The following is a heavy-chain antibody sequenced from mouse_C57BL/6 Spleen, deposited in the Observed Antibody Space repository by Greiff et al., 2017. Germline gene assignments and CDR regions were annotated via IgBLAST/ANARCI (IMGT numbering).Heavy chain of an antibody. D-gene: IGHD6-1*01. CDR2: INPGSGGT. CDR3: ARGGAGSEGSFDY. Sequence: QVQLQQSGAELVRPGTSVTVSCKASGYAFTNYLIEWVKQRPGQGLEWIGVINPGSGGTNYNEKFKGKATLTADKSSSTAYMQLSSLTSEDSAVYFCARGGAGSEGSFDYWGQGTTLTVSS. J-gene: IGHJ2*01. CDR1: GYAFTNYL. V-gene: IGHV1-54*01.